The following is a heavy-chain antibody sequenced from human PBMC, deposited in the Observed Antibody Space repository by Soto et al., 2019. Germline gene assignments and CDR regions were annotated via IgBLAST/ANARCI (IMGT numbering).Heavy chain of an antibody. Sequence: QAHLVESGGGVVQPGRSLRLSCAASGFTFTSYGMHWVRQAPGTRLEWVAVISYDGGLQHYADSVKGRFTISRDNSKNFVLLQMNSLRAEDTAVYYCVSDRGYGHASVPYSWGQGTLVSVSS. D-gene: IGHD5-18*01. CDR2: ISYDGGLQ. J-gene: IGHJ4*02. CDR3: VSDRGYGHASVPYS. CDR1: GFTFTSYG. V-gene: IGHV3-30*03.